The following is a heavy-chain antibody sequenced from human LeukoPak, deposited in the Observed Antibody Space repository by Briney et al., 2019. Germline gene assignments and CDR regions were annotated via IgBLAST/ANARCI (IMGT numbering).Heavy chain of an antibody. CDR1: GFTFSSYS. CDR2: IYYSGST. J-gene: IGHJ5*02. CDR3: ARERYCSGGSCYGNWFDP. Sequence: GSLRLSCAASGFTFSSYSMNWVRQAPGKGLEWIGYIYYSGSTYYNPSLKSRVTISVDTSKNQFSLKLSSVTAADTAVYYCARERYCSGGSCYGNWFDPWGQGTLVTVSS. D-gene: IGHD2-15*01. V-gene: IGHV4-59*06.